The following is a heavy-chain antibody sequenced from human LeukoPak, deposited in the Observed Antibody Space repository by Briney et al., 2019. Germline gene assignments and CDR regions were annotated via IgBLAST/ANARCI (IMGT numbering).Heavy chain of an antibody. Sequence: GGSLRLSWAASGXTVSSNYMSWVRQAPGKGLEWVSVIYGGGSTYYADSVKGRFTISRGNSKNTLYLQMNSLRAEDTAVYYCARDPANTRSLWGQGTMVTVSS. D-gene: IGHD1/OR15-1a*01. V-gene: IGHV3-53*01. CDR3: ARDPANTRSL. J-gene: IGHJ3*01. CDR2: IYGGGST. CDR1: GXTVSSNY.